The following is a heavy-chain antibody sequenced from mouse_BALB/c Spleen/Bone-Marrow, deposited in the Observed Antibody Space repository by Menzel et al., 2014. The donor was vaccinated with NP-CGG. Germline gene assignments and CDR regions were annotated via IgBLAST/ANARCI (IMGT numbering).Heavy chain of an antibody. CDR3: AKGGYADGFAY. Sequence: VQLQQSGPGLVAPSQSLSITCTVSGFSLTSYGVNWVRQPPKKGLEWLGEIWGDGSTNYHSALISRLSISKDNSKSQIFIKLISLQTDGTAAYYCAKGGYADGFAYWGQGILVTVSA. V-gene: IGHV2-3*01. D-gene: IGHD2-14*01. CDR1: GFSLTSYG. CDR2: IWGDGST. J-gene: IGHJ3*01.